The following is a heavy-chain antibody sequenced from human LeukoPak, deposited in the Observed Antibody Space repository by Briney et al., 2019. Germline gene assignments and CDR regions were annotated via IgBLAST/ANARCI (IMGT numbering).Heavy chain of an antibody. CDR3: ARHPRDYYDSSGSLAIDY. Sequence: SETLSLTCTVSGGSISIYYWSWIRQPPGKGLEWIGYIYYSGSTNYNPSLKSRVTISVDTSKNQFSLKLSSVTAADTAVYYCARHPRDYYDSSGSLAIDYWGQGTLVTVSS. V-gene: IGHV4-59*08. CDR1: GGSISIYY. D-gene: IGHD3-22*01. CDR2: IYYSGST. J-gene: IGHJ4*02.